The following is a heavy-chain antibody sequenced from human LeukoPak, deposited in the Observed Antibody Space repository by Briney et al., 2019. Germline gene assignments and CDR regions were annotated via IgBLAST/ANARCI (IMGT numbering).Heavy chain of an antibody. CDR3: AGQYTGYDAFDY. CDR2: IYNSGST. J-gene: IGHJ4*02. Sequence: KPSQTLSLTCTVSGGSISSGGSYWSWIRQPAGKGLEWIGYIYNSGSTNYNPSLRSRVTLSVDTSKNQFSLKLSSVTAADTAVYYCAGQYTGYDAFDYWGQGTLVTVSS. D-gene: IGHD5-12*01. CDR1: GGSISSGGSY. V-gene: IGHV4-61*09.